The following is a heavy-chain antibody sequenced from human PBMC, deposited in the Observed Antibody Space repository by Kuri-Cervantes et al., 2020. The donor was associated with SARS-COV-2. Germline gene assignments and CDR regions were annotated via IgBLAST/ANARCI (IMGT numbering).Heavy chain of an antibody. CDR3: ARGVQLWFQGNYYYYYMDV. CDR2: INPNSGGT. Sequence: ASVKVSCKASGYTFTGYYMHWVRQAPGQGLEWMGWINPNSGGTNYAQKFQGRVTMTRDTSISTAYMELSRLGSDDTAVYYCARGVQLWFQGNYYYYYMDVWGKGTTVTVSS. D-gene: IGHD5-18*01. V-gene: IGHV1-2*02. J-gene: IGHJ6*03. CDR1: GYTFTGYY.